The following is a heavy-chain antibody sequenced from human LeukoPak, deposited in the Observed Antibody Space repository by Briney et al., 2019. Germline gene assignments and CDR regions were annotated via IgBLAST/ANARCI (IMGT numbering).Heavy chain of an antibody. D-gene: IGHD6-6*01. CDR2: ISTTSSYI. V-gene: IGHV3-21*01. Sequence: GGSLILSCAASGFTFSSYNMNWVRPAPGKGLEWVSSISTTSSYIYYADSMKRRFTISRDNAKNSLYLQMNSLRAEDTAVYYCAREKIAAVGPMDDAFDIWGQGTMVTVSS. CDR3: AREKIAAVGPMDDAFDI. J-gene: IGHJ3*02. CDR1: GFTFSSYN.